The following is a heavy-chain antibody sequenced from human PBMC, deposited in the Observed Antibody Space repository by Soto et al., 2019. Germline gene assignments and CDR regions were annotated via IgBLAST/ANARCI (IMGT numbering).Heavy chain of an antibody. V-gene: IGHV1-18*01. CDR1: GYTFTSYG. J-gene: IGHJ6*02. CDR3: ARDGRGYCSGGSCHYYYYGMDV. CDR2: ISAYNGNT. D-gene: IGHD2-15*01. Sequence: ASVKVSCKASGYTFTSYGISWVRQAPGQGLEWMGWISAYNGNTNYAQKLQGRVTMTTDTSTSTAYMELRSLRSDDTAVYYCARDGRGYCSGGSCHYYYYGMDVWGQGTTVTVA.